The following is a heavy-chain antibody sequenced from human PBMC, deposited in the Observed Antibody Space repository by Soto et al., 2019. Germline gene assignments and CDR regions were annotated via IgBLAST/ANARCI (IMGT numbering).Heavy chain of an antibody. CDR3: AREYTAWPLAYGLDV. V-gene: IGHV3-21*01. J-gene: IGHJ6*02. Sequence: VGSLRLSFAASGFTFSTYAMSWVRQAPGKGLEWVSSISSRSDIYYADSLKGRFTISRDNAKNSVSLQMNSLRAEDTAVYYCAREYTAWPLAYGLDVWRQGTTVTVSS. D-gene: IGHD2-2*02. CDR2: ISSRSDI. CDR1: GFTFSTYA.